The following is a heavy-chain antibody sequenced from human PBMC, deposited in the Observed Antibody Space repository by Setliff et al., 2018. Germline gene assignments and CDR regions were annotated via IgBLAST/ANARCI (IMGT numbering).Heavy chain of an antibody. J-gene: IGHJ4*02. CDR2: IYYSGST. D-gene: IGHD3-10*01. V-gene: IGHV4-59*01. Sequence: PSETLSLTCSVSGDSMSFSYWSWIRQPPGKGLGWIGYIYYSGSTDSHPSLKSRVSISIDTSKNQFSLNVRSVTAADTAIYYCAKGRGEMDSWGQGILVTVSS. CDR1: GDSMSFSY. CDR3: AKGRGEMDS.